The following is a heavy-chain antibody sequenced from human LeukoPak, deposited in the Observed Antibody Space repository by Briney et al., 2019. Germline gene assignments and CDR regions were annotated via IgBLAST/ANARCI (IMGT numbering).Heavy chain of an antibody. V-gene: IGHV4-30-4*01. CDR1: GGSISSGDYY. CDR2: IYYSGST. CDR3: ARAGVTTVDY. Sequence: SETLSLTCTVSGGSISSGDYYWSWVRQPPGTGLGWIGYIYYSGSTYYDPSLKSRVTISVDTSKNQFSLKLSSVTAADTAVYYCARAGVTTVDYWGQGTLVTVSS. D-gene: IGHD4-17*01. J-gene: IGHJ4*02.